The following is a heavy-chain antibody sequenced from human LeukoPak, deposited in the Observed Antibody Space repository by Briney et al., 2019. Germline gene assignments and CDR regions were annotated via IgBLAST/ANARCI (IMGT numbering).Heavy chain of an antibody. V-gene: IGHV5-10-1*01. CDR2: IDPSDSYT. J-gene: IGHJ4*02. CDR1: GYSLTSYW. Sequence: GEPLKISCKGSGYSLTSYWISWVRQMPGKGLEWMGRIDPSDSYTNYSPSFQGHVTISADKSISTAYLQWSSLKASDTAMYYCARGGGDLGTSFDYWGQGTLVTVSS. D-gene: IGHD2-21*02. CDR3: ARGGGDLGTSFDY.